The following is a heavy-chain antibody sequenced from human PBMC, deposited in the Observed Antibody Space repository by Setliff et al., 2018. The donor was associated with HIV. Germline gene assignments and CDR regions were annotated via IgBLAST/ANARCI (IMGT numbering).Heavy chain of an antibody. CDR3: ARGGRRSTWYLRGWYFDY. V-gene: IGHV4-34*01. J-gene: IGHJ4*02. D-gene: IGHD6-13*01. CDR1: GGSFNGYY. Sequence: KTSGTLSLTCAVYGGSFNGYYWSWIRQPPGKGLEWIGEINHSGSTNYNPSLKSRVIISVDTSKNQFSLRLTSVTAADTAVYYCARGGRRSTWYLRGWYFDYWGQGTLVTVS. CDR2: INHSGST.